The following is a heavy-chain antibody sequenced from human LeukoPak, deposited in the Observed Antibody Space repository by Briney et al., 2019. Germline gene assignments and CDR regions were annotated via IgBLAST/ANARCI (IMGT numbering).Heavy chain of an antibody. D-gene: IGHD6-13*01. Sequence: PGGSLRLSCAVSGFTFSSYAMSWVRQAPGKGLEWVSGISWNSGSIGYADSVKGRFTISRDNAKNSLYLQMNSLRAEDTALYYCAKLAAAGETLFDYWGQGTLVTVSS. V-gene: IGHV3-9*01. CDR2: ISWNSGSI. CDR3: AKLAAAGETLFDY. J-gene: IGHJ4*02. CDR1: GFTFSSYA.